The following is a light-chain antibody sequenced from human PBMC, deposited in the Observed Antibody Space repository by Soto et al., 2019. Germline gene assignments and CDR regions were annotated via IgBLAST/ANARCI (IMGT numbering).Light chain of an antibody. CDR3: QQYNSYLLT. J-gene: IGKJ3*01. CDR1: QSISRS. Sequence: DIQMTQSPSTLSASVGDRVTITCRASQSISRSLAWYQQKPGKAPNLLIYDASSLESGVPSRFSGSGFGTEFTLTISSLQPDDSATYYCQQYNSYLLTFGPGTTVDIK. CDR2: DAS. V-gene: IGKV1-5*01.